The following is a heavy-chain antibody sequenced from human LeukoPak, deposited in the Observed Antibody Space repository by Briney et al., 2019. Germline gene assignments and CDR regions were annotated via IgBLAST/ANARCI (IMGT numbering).Heavy chain of an antibody. J-gene: IGHJ4*02. CDR1: GFTFSNYE. CDR2: ISSSGSTM. CDR3: ARVSSGCLD. Sequence: PGGSLRLSCAASGFTFSNYEMDWVRQAPGKGLEWVSHISSSGSTMYTDSVKGRFTISRDNAKDSLFLQMNSLRAEDTAVYYCARVSSGCLDWGQGTLVTVSS. V-gene: IGHV3-48*03. D-gene: IGHD6-19*01.